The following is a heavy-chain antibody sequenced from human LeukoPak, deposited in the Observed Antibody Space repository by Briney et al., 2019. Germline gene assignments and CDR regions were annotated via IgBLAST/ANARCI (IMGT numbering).Heavy chain of an antibody. V-gene: IGHV3-48*04. Sequence: GGSLRLSCAASGFTFSSYSMNWVRQAPGKGPEWGSYIRSSSSTIYYADSVKGRFTISRDNAKNSLYLQMNSMRAEDTAVYYCARSDSSGYFTSENFDYWGQGTLVTVSS. CDR3: ARSDSSGYFTSENFDY. CDR2: IRSSSSTI. D-gene: IGHD3-22*01. J-gene: IGHJ4*02. CDR1: GFTFSSYS.